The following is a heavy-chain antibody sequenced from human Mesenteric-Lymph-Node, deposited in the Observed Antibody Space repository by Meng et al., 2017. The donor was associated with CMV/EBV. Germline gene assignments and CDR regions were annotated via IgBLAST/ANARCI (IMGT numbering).Heavy chain of an antibody. CDR1: GGSFSGYY. V-gene: IGHV4-34*01. CDR2: IYYRGTM. J-gene: IGHJ4*02. CDR3: ARAPRN. Sequence: GSLRLSCAVYGGSFSGYYWAWIRQPPGKGLEWIGNIYYRGTMFYNPSLKSRVTISVDTSKNQFSLKLSSVTAADTAVYYCARAPRNWGQGTLVTVSS.